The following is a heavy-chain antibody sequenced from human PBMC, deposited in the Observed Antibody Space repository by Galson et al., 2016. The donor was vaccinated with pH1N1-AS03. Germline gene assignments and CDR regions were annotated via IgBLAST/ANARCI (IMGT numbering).Heavy chain of an antibody. CDR1: GGSMTSPDW. V-gene: IGHV4-4*01. D-gene: IGHD3-16*02. CDR2: VHYSGTT. CDR3: ASAGYHTPGYHY. Sequence: ETLSLTCAVSGGSMTSPDWWTWVRQPPGKGLEWIGEVHYSGTTSYNPSPNSRITMSIDKSNNQFPLNLGSVTAADTAVYFCASAGYHTPGYHYWGQGALVTVSS. J-gene: IGHJ4*02.